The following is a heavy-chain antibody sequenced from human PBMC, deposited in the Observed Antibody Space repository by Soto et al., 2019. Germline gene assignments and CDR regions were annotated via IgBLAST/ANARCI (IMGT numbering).Heavy chain of an antibody. CDR3: ARLDFWSGDSPLDPNFDK. CDR1: GYTFTSYG. CDR2: ISAYNGNT. D-gene: IGHD3-3*01. J-gene: IGHJ4*02. V-gene: IGHV1-18*04. Sequence: ASVKVSCKASGYTFTSYGISWVRQAPGQGLEWMGWISAYNGNTNYAQKLQGRVTLTTDTSTSTAYMELRSLRSDDTAVYYCARLDFWSGDSPLDPNFDKWGQGILGTL.